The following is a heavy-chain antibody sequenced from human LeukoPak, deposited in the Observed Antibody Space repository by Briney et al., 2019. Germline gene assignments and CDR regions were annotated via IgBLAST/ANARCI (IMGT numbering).Heavy chain of an antibody. J-gene: IGHJ4*02. V-gene: IGHV3-21*01. CDR3: ARDYGGSSPFDY. CDR2: ISSSSSYI. CDR1: GFSFSSYS. D-gene: IGHD4-23*01. Sequence: GGSLRLSCAASGFSFSSYSMNWVRQAPGKGLEWVSSISSSSSYIYSADSVKGRFTISRDNAKNSLYLQMNSLRAEDTAVYYCARDYGGSSPFDYWGQGTLVTVSS.